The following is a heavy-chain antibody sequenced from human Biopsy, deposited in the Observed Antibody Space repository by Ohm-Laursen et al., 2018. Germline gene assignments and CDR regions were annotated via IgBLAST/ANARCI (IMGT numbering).Heavy chain of an antibody. CDR2: IHGDERSA. CDR3: TGDSGGLGEY. V-gene: IGHV3-74*03. J-gene: IGHJ4*02. D-gene: IGHD3-16*01. CDR1: GLTFSRSV. Sequence: SLRLSCAASGLTFSRSVMHWVRQAPGKGLMWVSRIHGDERSATYAEPVKGRFTISRDNAKNTLHLQMNSLRAKDTAVYYCTGDSGGLGEYWGQGTLVTVSS.